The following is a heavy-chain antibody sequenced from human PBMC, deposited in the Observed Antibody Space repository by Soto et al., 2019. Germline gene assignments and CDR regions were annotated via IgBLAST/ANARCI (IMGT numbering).Heavy chain of an antibody. V-gene: IGHV3-23*01. CDR2: INNNSGRK. D-gene: IGHD3-22*01. CDR3: AKDGDYEYFDY. CDR1: GFSFSSYT. Sequence: GWSLGLSCAASGFSFSSYTMNWVRQAPGKGLEWVSSINNNSGRKYYADSVKGRFTISRDNSKNTLFLQMNSLKAEDTAVYFCAKDGDYEYFDYWGQGTQVTVSS. J-gene: IGHJ4*02.